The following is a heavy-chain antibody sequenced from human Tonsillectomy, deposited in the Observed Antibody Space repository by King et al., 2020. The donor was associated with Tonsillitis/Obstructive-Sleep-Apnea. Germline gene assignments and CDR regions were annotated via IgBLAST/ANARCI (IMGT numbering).Heavy chain of an antibody. Sequence: QLQESGPGLVKPSETLSLTCTVSGGSISSYYWSWLRPPPGKGLEWIGYIYYSGSTNYNPSLKSRVTISVDTSKNQFSLKLSSVTAADTAVYYCARVYYYGSGSYNYYYYMDVWGKGTTVTVSS. D-gene: IGHD3-10*01. CDR3: ARVYYYGSGSYNYYYYMDV. V-gene: IGHV4-59*01. J-gene: IGHJ6*03. CDR1: GGSISSYY. CDR2: IYYSGST.